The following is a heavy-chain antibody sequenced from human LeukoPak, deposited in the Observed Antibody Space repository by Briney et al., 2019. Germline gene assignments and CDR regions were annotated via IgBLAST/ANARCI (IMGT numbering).Heavy chain of an antibody. D-gene: IGHD3-3*01. CDR1: GFTFSSYS. V-gene: IGHV3-21*01. CDR3: ARETDPYYDFWGGYYTLDKSYGMDV. CDR2: ISSSSSYI. J-gene: IGHJ6*02. Sequence: GGSLRLSCAASGFTFSSYSMNWVLQAPGKGLEWVSSISSSSSYIYYADSVKGRFTISRDNAKNSLYLQMNSLRAEDTAVYYCARETDPYYDFWGGYYTLDKSYGMDVWGQGTTVTVSS.